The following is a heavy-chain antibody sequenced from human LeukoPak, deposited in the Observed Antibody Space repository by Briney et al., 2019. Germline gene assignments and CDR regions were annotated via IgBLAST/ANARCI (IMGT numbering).Heavy chain of an antibody. D-gene: IGHD2-2*01. J-gene: IGHJ4*02. CDR1: GFTFSSYA. CDR3: AKLVEYQLLSRPDY. CDR2: ISGSGGST. Sequence: GGSLSLSCAASGFTFSSYAMSWVRQAPGKGLEWVSAISGSGGSTYYADSVKGRFTISRDNSKNTLYLQMNSLRAEDTAVYYCAKLVEYQLLSRPDYWGQGTLVTVSS. V-gene: IGHV3-23*01.